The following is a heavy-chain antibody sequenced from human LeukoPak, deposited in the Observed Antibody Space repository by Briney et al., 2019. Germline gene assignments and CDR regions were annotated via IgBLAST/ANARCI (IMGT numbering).Heavy chain of an antibody. CDR3: ARAAMWRYFDRHTPYYFDY. J-gene: IGHJ4*02. Sequence: GGSLRLSCAAPGFTFDDYAMHWVRQAPGKGLEWVSSISSSSSYIYYADSVKGRFTISRDNAKNSLYLQMNSLRAEDTAVYYCARAAMWRYFDRHTPYYFDYWGQGTLVTVSS. V-gene: IGHV3-21*01. CDR1: GFTFDDYA. CDR2: ISSSSSYI. D-gene: IGHD3-9*01.